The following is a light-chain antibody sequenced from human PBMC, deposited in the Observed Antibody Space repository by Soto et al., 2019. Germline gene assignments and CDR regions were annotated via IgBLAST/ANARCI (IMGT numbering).Light chain of an antibody. J-gene: IGKJ1*01. CDR1: QNIRGNE. CDR3: QDYGTSPPWT. CDR2: GGS. V-gene: IGKV3-20*01. Sequence: EVVLTQSPGALSLSPGERVTLSCRASQNIRGNELAWYRQKRGQAPRLLMYGGSTRADGIPDRFSGRGTGTNFTLTISRLEPEDSAVYYCQDYGTSPPWTFGQGTKLEIK.